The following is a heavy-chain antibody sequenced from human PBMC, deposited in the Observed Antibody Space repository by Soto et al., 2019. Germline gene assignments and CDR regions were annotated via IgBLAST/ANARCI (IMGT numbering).Heavy chain of an antibody. D-gene: IGHD3-10*01. CDR3: ARTYGSGSYYKGGDAFDI. CDR1: GGSISSGGYY. J-gene: IGHJ3*02. V-gene: IGHV4-31*03. CDR2: IYYSGST. Sequence: QVQLQESGPGLVKPSQTLSLTCTVSGGSISSGGYYWSWIRQHPGKGLEWIGYIYYSGSTYYNPSLKSRVTISVDTSKNQYSLKLSSVTAADTAVYYCARTYGSGSYYKGGDAFDIWGQGTMVTVSS.